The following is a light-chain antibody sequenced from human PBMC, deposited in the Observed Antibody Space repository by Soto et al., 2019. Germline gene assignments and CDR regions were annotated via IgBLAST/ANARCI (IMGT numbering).Light chain of an antibody. CDR2: GAS. Sequence: EIVMTQSPATLSVSPGERATLSCRASQSVSSNLAWYQQKPGQAPRLIIYGASTRATGIPARFSGSGSGTEFTLTISSLQPEDFAVYYCQQYNNWPPWTFGQGTKVDIK. CDR1: QSVSSN. V-gene: IGKV3-15*01. J-gene: IGKJ1*01. CDR3: QQYNNWPPWT.